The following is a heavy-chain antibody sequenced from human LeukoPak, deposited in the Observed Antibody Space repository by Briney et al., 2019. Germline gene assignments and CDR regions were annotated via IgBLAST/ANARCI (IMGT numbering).Heavy chain of an antibody. Sequence: GSLRLSCAASGFPFSSYEMNWVRPAPGKGLEWVSYISSSGSTIYYADSVKGRFTISRDNAKNSLYLQMNSLRAEDTAVYYCARARFTYYYGSGSRLGAFDIWGQGTMVTVSS. D-gene: IGHD3-10*01. CDR1: GFPFSSYE. V-gene: IGHV3-48*03. CDR2: ISSSGSTI. CDR3: ARARFTYYYGSGSRLGAFDI. J-gene: IGHJ3*02.